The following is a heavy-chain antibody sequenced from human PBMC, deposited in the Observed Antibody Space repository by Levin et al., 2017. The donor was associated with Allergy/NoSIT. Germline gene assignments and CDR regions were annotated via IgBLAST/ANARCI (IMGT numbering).Heavy chain of an antibody. Sequence: PGESLKISCKASGYTFTGYYMHWVRQAPGQGLEWMGRINPNSGGTNYAQKFQGRVTMTRDTSISTAYMELSRLRSDDTAVYYCASLGVATLLNDAFDIWGQGTMVTVSS. J-gene: IGHJ3*02. D-gene: IGHD5-12*01. V-gene: IGHV1-2*06. CDR1: GYTFTGYY. CDR2: INPNSGGT. CDR3: ASLGVATLLNDAFDI.